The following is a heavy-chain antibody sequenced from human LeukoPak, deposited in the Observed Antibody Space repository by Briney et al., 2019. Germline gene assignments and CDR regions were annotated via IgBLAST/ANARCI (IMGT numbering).Heavy chain of an antibody. D-gene: IGHD6-19*01. Sequence: PSETLSLTCTVSGGSISSSSYYWGWIRQPPGKGLEWIGSIYYSGSTYYNPSLKSRVTISVDTSKNQFSLKLSSVTVADTAVYYCARHVEIAVAGPIDYWGQGTLVTVSS. J-gene: IGHJ4*02. CDR3: ARHVEIAVAGPIDY. CDR1: GGSISSSSYY. CDR2: IYYSGST. V-gene: IGHV4-39*01.